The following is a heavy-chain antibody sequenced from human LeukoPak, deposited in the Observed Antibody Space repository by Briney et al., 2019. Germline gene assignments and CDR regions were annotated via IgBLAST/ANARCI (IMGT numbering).Heavy chain of an antibody. J-gene: IGHJ5*02. Sequence: SETLSLTCAVSGGSMRTGLYYWNWIRQPAGKGLEWMGRIYPSGNTNYNPSLERRVTISVDTAKNQFSLKLISVTAADTALYYCARGQYDFWSGYDVNWFDPWGQGTLVTVSS. CDR3: ARGQYDFWSGYDVNWFDP. V-gene: IGHV4-61*02. CDR2: IYPSGNT. CDR1: GGSMRTGLYY. D-gene: IGHD3-3*01.